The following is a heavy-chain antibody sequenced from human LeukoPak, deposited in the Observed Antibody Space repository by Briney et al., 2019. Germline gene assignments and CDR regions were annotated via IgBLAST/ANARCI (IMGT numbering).Heavy chain of an antibody. CDR1: GFTFSSYS. V-gene: IGHV3-21*01. CDR2: ISSSSSYI. D-gene: IGHD5-18*01. CDR3: ARLPDRYSYGDY. J-gene: IGHJ4*02. Sequence: GGSLRLSCAASGFTFSSYSMNWVRQAPGKGLEWVSSISSSSSYIYYADSVKGRFTISRDNAKNSLYLQMNSLRAEDTAVYYCARLPDRYSYGDYWGQGTLVTVSS.